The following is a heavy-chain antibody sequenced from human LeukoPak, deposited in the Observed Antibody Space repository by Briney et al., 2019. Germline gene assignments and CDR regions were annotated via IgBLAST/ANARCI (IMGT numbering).Heavy chain of an antibody. CDR1: GFTFSSYA. J-gene: IGHJ4*02. D-gene: IGHD2-2*01. CDR3: AKVRGVYCSSPACYYYDA. Sequence: GGSLRLSCGASGFTFSSYAMSWVRQTPGRGLEWIAGVSPSGGRTIYADSAEGRFTISRDNSNDTVYLQLSSLRAEDSALYYCAKVRGVYCSSPACYYYDAWGQGTPVTVSS. V-gene: IGHV3-23*01. CDR2: VSPSGGRT.